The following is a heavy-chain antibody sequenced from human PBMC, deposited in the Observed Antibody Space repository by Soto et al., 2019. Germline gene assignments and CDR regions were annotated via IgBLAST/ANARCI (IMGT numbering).Heavy chain of an antibody. J-gene: IGHJ6*02. V-gene: IGHV4-30-4*01. CDR1: VGSISSGDYY. Sequence: SETLSLTCTVSVGSISSGDYYWIWIRHPPGKGLEWIGYIYYSGSTYYNPSLKSRVTISVDTSKNQFSLKLSSVTAADTAVYYCARLNAAGYYDSSGFDYYYYGMDVWGQGTTVTVSS. D-gene: IGHD3-22*01. CDR3: ARLNAAGYYDSSGFDYYYYGMDV. CDR2: IYYSGST.